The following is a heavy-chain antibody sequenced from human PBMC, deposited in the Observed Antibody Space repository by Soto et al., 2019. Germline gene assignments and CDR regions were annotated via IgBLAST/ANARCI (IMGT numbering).Heavy chain of an antibody. CDR3: ARLTEAERH. Sequence: GGSLRLSCVVSGFIVSSSHMIWVRQAPGKGLEGVSILYNHGKTNYVDSVKGRFTITRDNSKDTVYLQMNSLRVEDTAVYYCARLTEAERHWGQGALVTVSS. D-gene: IGHD1-1*01. J-gene: IGHJ4*02. CDR2: LYNHGKT. CDR1: GFIVSSSH. V-gene: IGHV3-53*01.